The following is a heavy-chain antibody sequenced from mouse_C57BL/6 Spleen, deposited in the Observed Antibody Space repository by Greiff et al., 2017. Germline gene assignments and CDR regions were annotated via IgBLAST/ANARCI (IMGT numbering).Heavy chain of an antibody. Sequence: EVQLQQSGPELVKPGASVKISCKASGYTFTDYYMNWVKQSHGKSLEWIGDINPNNGGTSYNQKFKGKATLTVDKSSSTAYMELRSLTSEDSAVYYCARRNPHYYGSPYYFDYWGQGTTLTVSS. CDR3: ARRNPHYYGSPYYFDY. D-gene: IGHD1-1*01. V-gene: IGHV1-26*01. CDR2: INPNNGGT. J-gene: IGHJ2*01. CDR1: GYTFTDYY.